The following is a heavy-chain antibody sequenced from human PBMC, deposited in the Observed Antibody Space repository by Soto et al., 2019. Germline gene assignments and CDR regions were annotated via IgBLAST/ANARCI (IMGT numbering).Heavy chain of an antibody. Sequence: EVQLVESGGGLVKPGGSLRLSCAASGFTFSSYSMNWVRQAPGKGLEWVSSISSSSSYIYYADSVKGRFTIPRDNAKNSLYLQMNSLRAEDTAVYYCARYYDFWSGYSVFDYWGQGTLVTVSS. CDR3: ARYYDFWSGYSVFDY. V-gene: IGHV3-21*01. D-gene: IGHD3-3*01. CDR2: ISSSSSYI. CDR1: GFTFSSYS. J-gene: IGHJ4*02.